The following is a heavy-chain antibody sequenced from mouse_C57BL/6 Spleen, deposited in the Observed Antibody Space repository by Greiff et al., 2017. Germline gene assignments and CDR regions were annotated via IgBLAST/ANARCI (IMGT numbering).Heavy chain of an antibody. V-gene: IGHV1-69*01. J-gene: IGHJ4*01. D-gene: IGHD2-1*01. CDR1: GYTFTSYW. Sequence: QVQLQQPGAELVMPGASVKLSCKASGYTFTSYWMHWVKQRPGQGLEWIGEIDPSDSYTNYNQKFKGKSTLTVDKSSSTAYMQLSSLTSEDSAVYYCARSPYGNYEDYAMDYWGQGTSVTGSS. CDR2: IDPSDSYT. CDR3: ARSPYGNYEDYAMDY.